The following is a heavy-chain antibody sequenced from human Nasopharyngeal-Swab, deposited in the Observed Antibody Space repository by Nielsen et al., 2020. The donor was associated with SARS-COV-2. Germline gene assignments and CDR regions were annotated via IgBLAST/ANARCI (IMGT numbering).Heavy chain of an antibody. V-gene: IGHV5-51*01. Sequence: VRQIPGKGLEWMGIIYPGDSDTRYSPPFQGQVTISADKSISTAYLQWSSLKASDTAMYYCARQGSGYYYAWYFDLWGRGTLVTVSS. CDR2: IYPGDSDT. J-gene: IGHJ2*01. D-gene: IGHD3-22*01. CDR3: ARQGSGYYYAWYFDL.